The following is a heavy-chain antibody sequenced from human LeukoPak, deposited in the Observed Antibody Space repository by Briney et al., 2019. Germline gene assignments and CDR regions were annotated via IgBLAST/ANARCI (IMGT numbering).Heavy chain of an antibody. V-gene: IGHV3-30*02. J-gene: IGHJ4*02. CDR3: AKPYNYDYVWGSYRYPLDY. Sequence: GGSLRLSCATSGFIFNSYGMHWVRQAPGKGLEWVAFIWYDGSNQYYADSVKGRFTISRDNSKNTLYLQMNSLRAEDTAVYYCAKPYNYDYVWGSYRYPLDYWGQGTLVTVSS. D-gene: IGHD3-16*02. CDR1: GFIFNSYG. CDR2: IWYDGSNQ.